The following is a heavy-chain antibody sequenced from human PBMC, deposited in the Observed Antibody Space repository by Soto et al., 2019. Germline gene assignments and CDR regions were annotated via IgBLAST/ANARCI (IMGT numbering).Heavy chain of an antibody. J-gene: IGHJ4*01. CDR2: VYFVGNS. CDR1: GGKITIARYF. Sequence: SESLSLTCAVSGGKITIARYFSGWIRQPPGKGLEWIGSVYFVGNSYYNPSLKSRITINPDTSKNQFSLQLNSVTPEDTAVYYSARGDQGFDYWGHGTLVTGS. CDR3: ARGDQGFDY. V-gene: IGHV4-39*01.